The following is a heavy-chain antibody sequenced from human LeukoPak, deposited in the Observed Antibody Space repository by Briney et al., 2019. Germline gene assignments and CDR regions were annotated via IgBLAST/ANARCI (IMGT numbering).Heavy chain of an antibody. D-gene: IGHD2-2*01. CDR1: GGTFSSYA. CDR3: ARARVTSTSLNWFDP. J-gene: IGHJ5*02. CDR2: IIPILGIA. V-gene: IGHV1-69*04. Sequence: SVKVSCKAPGGTFSSYAMIWVRQAPGQGLEWMGRIIPILGIANYAQKFQGRVTITADRSTSTAYMELSSLRSEDTAVYYCARARVTSTSLNWFDPWGQGTLVTVSS.